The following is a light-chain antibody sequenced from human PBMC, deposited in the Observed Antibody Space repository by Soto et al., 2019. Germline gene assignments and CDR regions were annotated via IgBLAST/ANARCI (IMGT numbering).Light chain of an antibody. V-gene: IGKV3-11*01. Sequence: EIVFTQSPATLSLSPGERATLSCRASQSVGSFLAWYQQKPGQAPRLLIYDASHRATGIPARFSGSGSGTDFTLTISSLEPEDFAVYYCQQRSNWPKTFGQGTKVDIK. J-gene: IGKJ1*01. CDR2: DAS. CDR3: QQRSNWPKT. CDR1: QSVGSF.